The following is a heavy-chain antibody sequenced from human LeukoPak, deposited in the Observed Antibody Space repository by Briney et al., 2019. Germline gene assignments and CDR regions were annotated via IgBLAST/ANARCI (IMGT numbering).Heavy chain of an antibody. J-gene: IGHJ4*02. V-gene: IGHV3-23*01. CDR3: ARGSTPGNGYYFDY. CDR1: GFTFVNSA. D-gene: IGHD3-10*01. Sequence: RGFLRLSCAASGFTFVNSAMGWVRQAPGKGLEWVSSITGGGDTYYADSVRGRFTISRDNSRNTLYLQMNSLRAEDTDVYYCARGSTPGNGYYFDYWGQGTLVTVSS. CDR2: ITGGGDT.